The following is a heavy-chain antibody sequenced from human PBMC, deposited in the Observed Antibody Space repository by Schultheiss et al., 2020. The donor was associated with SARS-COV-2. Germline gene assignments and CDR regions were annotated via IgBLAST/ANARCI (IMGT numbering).Heavy chain of an antibody. Sequence: ASVKVSCKASGYTFTSYDINWVRQATGQGLEWMGWMNPNSGNTGYAQKFQGRVTMTRNTSISTAYMELSSLRSEDTAVYYCARTIYQDGYGLLYLDSWGQGTMVTVSS. J-gene: IGHJ4*02. CDR3: ARTIYQDGYGLLYLDS. V-gene: IGHV1-8*01. CDR1: GYTFTSYD. CDR2: MNPNSGNT. D-gene: IGHD5-18*01.